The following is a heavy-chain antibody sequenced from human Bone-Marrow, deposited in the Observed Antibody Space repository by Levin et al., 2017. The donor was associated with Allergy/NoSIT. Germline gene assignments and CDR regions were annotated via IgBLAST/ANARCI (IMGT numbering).Heavy chain of an antibody. CDR2: IYHSGST. V-gene: IGHV4-4*02. CDR1: GGSMSSAW. J-gene: IGHJ6*03. D-gene: IGHD6-25*01. CDR3: AKKAAYCMDV. Sequence: SETLSLTCTVSGGSMSSAWWSWVRQSPGKGLEWIGEIYHSGSTNYNPSLKSRVTISVDNSKYQFSLKLNSVTAADTAVYYCAKKAAYCMDVWGKGTTVTVSS.